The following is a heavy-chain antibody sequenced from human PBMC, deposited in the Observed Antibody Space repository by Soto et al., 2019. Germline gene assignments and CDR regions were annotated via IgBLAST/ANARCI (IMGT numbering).Heavy chain of an antibody. V-gene: IGHV4-59*01. CDR2: IYYSGST. CDR1: GGSFSSYY. J-gene: IGHJ5*02. Sequence: SETLSLTCAVYGGSFSSYYWSWIRQPPGKGLEWIGYIYYSGSTNYNPSLKSRVTISVDTSKNQFSLKLSSVTAADTAVYYCARHRDGYNYWFDPWGQGTLVTVSS. D-gene: IGHD5-12*01. CDR3: ARHRDGYNYWFDP.